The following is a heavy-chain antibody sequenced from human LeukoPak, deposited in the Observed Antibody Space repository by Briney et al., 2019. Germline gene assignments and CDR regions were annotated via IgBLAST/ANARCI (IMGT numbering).Heavy chain of an antibody. Sequence: KPSETLSLTCAVYDGSFSGYYWSWIRQPPGKGLDWIRKINHSGGTKYNPSLKSRVTISVDTSKNQFSLKLSSVTGADTAVYYCGRAMVVVAATGYFDYWGLGTLLTVSS. CDR3: GRAMVVVAATGYFDY. CDR2: INHSGGT. J-gene: IGHJ4*02. V-gene: IGHV4-34*01. D-gene: IGHD2-15*01. CDR1: DGSFSGYY.